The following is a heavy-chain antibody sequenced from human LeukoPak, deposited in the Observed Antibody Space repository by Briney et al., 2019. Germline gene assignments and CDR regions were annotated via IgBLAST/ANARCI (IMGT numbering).Heavy chain of an antibody. CDR3: ARDNHSGSGSYYPMPGY. J-gene: IGHJ4*02. CDR2: ISGSGGSK. D-gene: IGHD3-10*01. CDR1: GFTFSSYA. V-gene: IGHV3-23*01. Sequence: GGSLRLSCAASGFTFSSYAMSWVRQAPGKGLEWVSAISGSGGSKYYADSVEGRFTISRDNPKNTLYLQMNSLRREDTAVYHCARDNHSGSGSYYPMPGYWGQGTPVTVSS.